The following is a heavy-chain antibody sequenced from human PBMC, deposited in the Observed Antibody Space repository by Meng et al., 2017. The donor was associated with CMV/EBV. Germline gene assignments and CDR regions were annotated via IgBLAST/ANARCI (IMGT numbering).Heavy chain of an antibody. CDR1: GFTFSSYS. V-gene: IGHV3-21*01. D-gene: IGHD6-6*01. Sequence: GESLKIPRAGSGFTFSSYSMNWVRQAPGKGPGWVSSISSSSSYIYYADPVKGRFTISRDNAKNSLYQPMNSLRAEDTAVYYCARESVAAPPAGYGMDVWGQGTTVTVSS. CDR2: ISSSSSYI. J-gene: IGHJ6*02. CDR3: ARESVAAPPAGYGMDV.